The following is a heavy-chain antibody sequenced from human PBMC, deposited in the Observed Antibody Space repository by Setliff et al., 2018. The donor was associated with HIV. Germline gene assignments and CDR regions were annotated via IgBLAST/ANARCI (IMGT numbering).Heavy chain of an antibody. CDR2: IYYTGSP. CDR3: ARVARVHPFDP. Sequence: PSETLSLTCSVFGGSMNSHYWSWIRQPPGKGLEWIGLIYYTGSPTYNTSLKSRVTMSVGRSKNQFSLRLTSVTAADTAMYYCARVARVHPFDPWGQGTLVTVS. CDR1: GGSMNSHY. V-gene: IGHV4-59*11. J-gene: IGHJ5*02.